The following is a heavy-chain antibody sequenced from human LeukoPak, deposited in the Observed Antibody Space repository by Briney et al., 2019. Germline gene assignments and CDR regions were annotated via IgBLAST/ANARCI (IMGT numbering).Heavy chain of an antibody. D-gene: IGHD3-16*01. CDR2: ISSSGSTI. CDR3: AREGSFYAYGMDV. CDR1: GFTFSSYE. V-gene: IGHV3-48*03. J-gene: IGHJ6*02. Sequence: GGSLRLSCAASGFTFSSYEMNWVRQAPGKGLEGVSYISSSGSTIYYADSVKGRFTISRDNAKNSLYLQMNSLRAEDTAVYYCAREGSFYAYGMDVWGQGTTVTVSS.